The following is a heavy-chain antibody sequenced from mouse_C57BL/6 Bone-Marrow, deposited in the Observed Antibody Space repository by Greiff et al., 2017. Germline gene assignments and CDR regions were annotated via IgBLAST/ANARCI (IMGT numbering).Heavy chain of an antibody. J-gene: IGHJ4*01. Sequence: EVKLVDSGGGLVQSGRSLRLSCATSGFTFSDFYMEWVRQAPGKGLEWIAASRNKANDYTTEYSASVKGRFIVSRDTSQSILYLQMNALRAEDTAIYYCARDLYDYDDAMDYWGQGTSVTVSS. CDR3: ARDLYDYDDAMDY. D-gene: IGHD2-4*01. CDR1: GFTFSDFY. CDR2: SRNKANDYTT. V-gene: IGHV7-1*01.